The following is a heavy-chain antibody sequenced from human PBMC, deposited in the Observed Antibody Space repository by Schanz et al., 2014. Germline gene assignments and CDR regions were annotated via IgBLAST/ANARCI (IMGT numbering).Heavy chain of an antibody. D-gene: IGHD1-26*01. CDR1: GYTFTGYY. CDR2: ISAYNGNM. CDR3: ARKVGATTRYYYHAMDV. J-gene: IGHJ6*02. V-gene: IGHV1-18*04. Sequence: QVQLVQSEAAVKKPGASVKVSCKASGYTFTGYYMHWVRQAPGQGLEWMGWISAYNGNMNYAPKFQGRVTMTTDTSTTTAYMELRSLRSDDTAVYYCARKVGATTRYYYHAMDVWGQGTTVTVSS.